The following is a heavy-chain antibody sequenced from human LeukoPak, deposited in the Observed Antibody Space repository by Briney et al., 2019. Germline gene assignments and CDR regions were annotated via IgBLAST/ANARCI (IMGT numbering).Heavy chain of an antibody. J-gene: IGHJ6*02. V-gene: IGHV3-7*01. CDR1: GFTFSVCW. Sequence: PGGSLRLSCAASGFTFSVCWMSWVRQAPGKGLEWVANINQHGSEKYYVDSVTGRLTISRDNAKNSLYLQMNSLRAEDTAVYYCARDFNYYDSSGYYLNYYYYYGMDVWGQGTTVTVSS. CDR3: ARDFNYYDSSGYYLNYYYYYGMDV. D-gene: IGHD3-22*01. CDR2: INQHGSEK.